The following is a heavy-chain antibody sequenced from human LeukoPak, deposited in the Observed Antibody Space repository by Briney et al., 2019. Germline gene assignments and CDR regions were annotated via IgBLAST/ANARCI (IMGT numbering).Heavy chain of an antibody. J-gene: IGHJ4*02. CDR3: ATLPAVAGKKGFDF. CDR2: IHHSGST. D-gene: IGHD6-19*01. V-gene: IGHV4-59*01. CDR1: GDSISTYY. Sequence: SETLSLTCTVSGDSISTYYWSWIRQPPGKGLEWIGYIHHSGSTNYNPSLKSRVTISLDTSKSQFSLNLSSVTAADTAVYYCATLPAVAGKKGFDFWARGTLFTVSS.